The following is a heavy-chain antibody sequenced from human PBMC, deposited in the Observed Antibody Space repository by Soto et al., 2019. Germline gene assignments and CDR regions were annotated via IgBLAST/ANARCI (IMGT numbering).Heavy chain of an antibody. V-gene: IGHV3-30*03. CDR2: ISQHGNTK. J-gene: IGHJ4*02. CDR3: VGQISSGY. D-gene: IGHD3-10*01. CDR1: GFTFSTYG. Sequence: QVQLVESGGGVVQPGGSLRLSCEASGFTFSTYGMHWVRQAPGKGLEWVAVISQHGNTKLYADSVKGRFTISRDNSKNTLCLHMSSLRVEDTAVYYCVGQISSGYWGQGTLVAVSS.